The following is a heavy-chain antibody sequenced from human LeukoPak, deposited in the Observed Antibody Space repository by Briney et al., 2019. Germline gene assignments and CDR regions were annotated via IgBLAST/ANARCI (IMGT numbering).Heavy chain of an antibody. CDR3: ARVDSEWAYYMDV. CDR2: IYTSGST. CDR1: GGSISSYY. D-gene: IGHD1-26*01. V-gene: IGHV4-4*07. Sequence: SETLSLTCTVSGGSISSYYWSWIRQPAGKGLEWIGRIYTSGSTNYNPSLKSRVTMSVDTSKNQFPLKLSSVTAADTAVYYCARVDSEWAYYMDVWGKGTTVTVSS. J-gene: IGHJ6*03.